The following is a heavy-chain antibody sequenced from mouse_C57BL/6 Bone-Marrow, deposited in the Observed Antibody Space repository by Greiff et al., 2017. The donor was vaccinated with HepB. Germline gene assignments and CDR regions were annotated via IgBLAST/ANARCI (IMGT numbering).Heavy chain of an antibody. J-gene: IGHJ2*01. CDR3: ARMVTRRVWYFDY. CDR2: IFPGSGST. CDR1: GYTFTGYW. Sequence: QVQLQQSGAELMKPGASVKLSCKATGYTFTGYWIEWVKQRPGHGLEWIGEIFPGSGSTNYNEKFKGKATFTADTSSNTAYMQLSSLRTEDSAIYYCARMVTRRVWYFDYWGQGTTLTVSS. D-gene: IGHD2-3*01. V-gene: IGHV1-9*01.